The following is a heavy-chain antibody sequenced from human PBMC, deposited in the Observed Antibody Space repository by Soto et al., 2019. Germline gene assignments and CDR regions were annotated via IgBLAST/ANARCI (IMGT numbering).Heavy chain of an antibody. CDR1: GFTFSSYV. CDR2: ISYDGSNK. D-gene: IGHD3-10*01. Sequence: GGSLRLSCAASGFTFSSYVFPGSLQHPARGREWVAVISYDGSNKYYADSVKGRFTISRDNSKNTLYLQMNSLRAEDTAVYYCARGGVYYYGSGSTLPIGYWGQGTLVTVSS. CDR3: ARGGVYYYGSGSTLPIGY. J-gene: IGHJ4*02. V-gene: IGHV3-30-3*01.